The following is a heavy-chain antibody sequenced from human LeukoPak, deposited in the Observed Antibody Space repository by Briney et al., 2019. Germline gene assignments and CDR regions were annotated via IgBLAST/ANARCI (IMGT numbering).Heavy chain of an antibody. Sequence: GGSLILSCAASGFTFSNYAMHWVRQAPGKGLEWVAVISYDGSNKYYADSVKGRFTISRDNSKNTLSLQMNSLRAEDTAVYYCASPGDRLDYWGQGTLVTVSS. CDR3: ASPGDRLDY. CDR2: ISYDGSNK. V-gene: IGHV3-30-3*01. J-gene: IGHJ4*02. CDR1: GFTFSNYA. D-gene: IGHD3-16*01.